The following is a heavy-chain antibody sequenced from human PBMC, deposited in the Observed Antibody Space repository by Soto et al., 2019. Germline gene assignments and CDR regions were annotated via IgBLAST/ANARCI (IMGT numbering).Heavy chain of an antibody. CDR1: GYTFTSYG. CDR3: ARDPPFGGYDFLTGHPAEAFDI. D-gene: IGHD3-9*01. V-gene: IGHV1-18*01. CDR2: ISAYNGNT. J-gene: IGHJ3*02. Sequence: ASVKVSCKASGYTFTSYGISWVRQAPGQGLEWMGWISAYNGNTNYAQKLQGRATMTTDTSTSTAYMELRSLRSDDTAVYYCARDPPFGGYDFLTGHPAEAFDIWGQGTMVTVSS.